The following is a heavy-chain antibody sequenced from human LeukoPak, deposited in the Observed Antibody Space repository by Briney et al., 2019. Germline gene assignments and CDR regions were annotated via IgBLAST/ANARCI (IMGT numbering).Heavy chain of an antibody. CDR3: ARGCEDWLLSDSANSPSTFDY. CDR1: GFTFSSYE. D-gene: IGHD3-9*01. J-gene: IGHJ4*02. V-gene: IGHV3-48*03. CDR2: ISSSGSTI. Sequence: GGSLRLSCAASGFTFSSYEMNWVRQAPGKGLEWVSYISSSGSTIYYADSVKGRFTISRDNAKNSLYLQMNSLRAEDTAVYYCARGCEDWLLSDSANSPSTFDYWGQGTLVTVSS.